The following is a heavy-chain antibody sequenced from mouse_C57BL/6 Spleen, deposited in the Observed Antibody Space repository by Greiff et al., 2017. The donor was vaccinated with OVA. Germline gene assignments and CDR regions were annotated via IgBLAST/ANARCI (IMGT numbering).Heavy chain of an antibody. J-gene: IGHJ2*01. CDR2: IHPNSGST. V-gene: IGHV1-64*01. CDR3: AREDYYGSSHKVYFDY. CDR1: GYTFTSYW. D-gene: IGHD1-1*01. Sequence: VQLQQPGAELVKPGASVKLSCKASGYTFTSYWMHWVKQRPGQGLEWIGMIHPNSGSTNYNEKFKSKATLTVDKSSSTAYMQLSSLTSEDSAVYYCAREDYYGSSHKVYFDYWGQGTTLTVSS.